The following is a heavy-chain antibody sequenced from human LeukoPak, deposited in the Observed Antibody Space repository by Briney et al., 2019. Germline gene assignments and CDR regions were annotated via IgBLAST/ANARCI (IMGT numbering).Heavy chain of an antibody. Sequence: GVSLRLSCAASGFTFSSYAMSGVRQAPGKGVEGGSAISGSGGSTYYADCVKGRFTISGDNSKNTLYLQMNSLRAEDTAVYYCAKDWDMTTVTTYDYWGQGTLVTVSS. CDR1: GFTFSSYA. CDR2: ISGSGGST. D-gene: IGHD4-17*01. V-gene: IGHV3-23*01. J-gene: IGHJ4*02. CDR3: AKDWDMTTVTTYDY.